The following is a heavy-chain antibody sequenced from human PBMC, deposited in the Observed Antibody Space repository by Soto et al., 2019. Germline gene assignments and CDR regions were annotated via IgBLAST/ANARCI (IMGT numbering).Heavy chain of an antibody. J-gene: IGHJ4*02. D-gene: IGHD4-17*01. CDR3: ARHNGDYVLDY. CDR1: GGSITSTNF. Sequence: QVQLQESGPGLVKPSGTLSLTCAVSGGSITSTNFWNWVRQPPGKGLEWIGEIYHSGGTNYNSSLKSRLLISVDKSKNQFSLELSTVTAADTAVYYCARHNGDYVLDYWGQGVLVIVSS. CDR2: IYHSGGT. V-gene: IGHV4-4*02.